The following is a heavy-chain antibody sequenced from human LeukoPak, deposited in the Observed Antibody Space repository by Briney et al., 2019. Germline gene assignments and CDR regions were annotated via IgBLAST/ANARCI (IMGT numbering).Heavy chain of an antibody. J-gene: IGHJ5*02. CDR1: GYDFSDLY. V-gene: IGHV1-2*02. CDR2: NNPYSGAS. CDR3: ATASVTRMRDP. Sequence: GASVKVSCKASGYDFSDLYFHWVRQAPGQGLEWMGWNNPYSGASIYAQKFQGRVTMETSSSTVYMQLSRLRYDDTAVYYCATASVTRMRDPWGQGTLVTVSS.